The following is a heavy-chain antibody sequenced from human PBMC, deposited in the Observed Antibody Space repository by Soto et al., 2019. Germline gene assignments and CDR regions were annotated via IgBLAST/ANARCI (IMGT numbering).Heavy chain of an antibody. V-gene: IGHV3-33*01. CDR1: GFSFSSYG. J-gene: IGHJ4*02. CDR3: ARGSVGSYGYGLFDY. CDR2: IWYDGSNK. Sequence: PGGSLRLSCAASGFSFSSYGMHWFRQAPGKGLEWVAVIWYDGSNKYYADSVKGRFTISRDNSKNTLYLQMNSLRAEDTAVYYCARGSVGSYGYGLFDYWGQGTLVTVS. D-gene: IGHD5-18*01.